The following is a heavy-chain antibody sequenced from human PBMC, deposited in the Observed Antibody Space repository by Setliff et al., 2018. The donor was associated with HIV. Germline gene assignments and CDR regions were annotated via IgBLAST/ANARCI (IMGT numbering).Heavy chain of an antibody. V-gene: IGHV3-64*01. Sequence: SLRLSCAASGFTFSSYAMHWVRQAPGKGLEYVSSISSNGGNTYYASSLKGRFTISRDNSKNTLYLQMGSLRAEDMAVYYCARDASISSPYDAFDIRGQGTMVTVSS. D-gene: IGHD6-6*01. J-gene: IGHJ3*02. CDR3: ARDASISSPYDAFDI. CDR1: GFTFSSYA. CDR2: ISSNGGNT.